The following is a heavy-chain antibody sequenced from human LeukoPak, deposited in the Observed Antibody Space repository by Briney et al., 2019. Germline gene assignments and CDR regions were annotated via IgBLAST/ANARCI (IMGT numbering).Heavy chain of an antibody. Sequence: ASVKASCKASGYTFTSYGISWVRQAPGQGLEWMGWISAYNGNTNYAQKLQGRVTMTTDTSTSTAYMELRSLRSDDTAVYYCASQGRLLRYFDGLLSDYYWGQGALVTVSS. CDR2: ISAYNGNT. D-gene: IGHD3-9*01. CDR3: ASQGRLLRYFDGLLSDYY. CDR1: GYTFTSYG. V-gene: IGHV1-18*01. J-gene: IGHJ4*02.